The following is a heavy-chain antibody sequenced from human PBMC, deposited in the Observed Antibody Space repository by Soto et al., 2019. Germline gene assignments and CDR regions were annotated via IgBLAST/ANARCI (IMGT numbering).Heavy chain of an antibody. CDR1: GFTFSSYG. D-gene: IGHD3-3*01. CDR3: ARDWSKGAFDY. CDR2: IWYDGSNK. J-gene: IGHJ4*02. Sequence: GGSLRLSCAASGFTFSSYGMHWVRQAPGKGLEWVAVIWYDGSNKYYADSVKGRFTISRDNSKNTLYLQMNSLRAEDTAVYYCARDWSKGAFDYWGQGTLVTVSS. V-gene: IGHV3-33*01.